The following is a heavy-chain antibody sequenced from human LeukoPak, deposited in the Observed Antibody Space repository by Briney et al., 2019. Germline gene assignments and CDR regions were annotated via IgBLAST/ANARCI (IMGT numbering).Heavy chain of an antibody. CDR3: AREVVAAAGTVDY. Sequence: SETLSLTCTVSGDSISSYYWSWIRQPPGRGLEWIGYIHYSGSTNYNPSLKSRVTISVDTSKNQFSLILSSVTTADTAVYYCAREVVAAAGTVDYWGQGTLVTVSS. CDR2: IHYSGST. J-gene: IGHJ4*02. V-gene: IGHV4-59*01. CDR1: GDSISSYY. D-gene: IGHD6-13*01.